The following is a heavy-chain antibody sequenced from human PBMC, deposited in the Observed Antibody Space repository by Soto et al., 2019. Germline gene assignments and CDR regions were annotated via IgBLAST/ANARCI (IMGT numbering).Heavy chain of an antibody. D-gene: IGHD5-18*01. J-gene: IGHJ5*02. V-gene: IGHV4-59*08. CDR3: ARLVWSYGTWFDP. CDR2: IYYSGST. Sequence: PSETLSLTCTVSGGSISSYYWSWIRQPPGKGLEWIGYIYYSGSTNYNPSLKSRVTISVETSKNQFSLKLSSVTAADTAVYYCARLVWSYGTWFDPRGQGTLVTVPS. CDR1: GGSISSYY.